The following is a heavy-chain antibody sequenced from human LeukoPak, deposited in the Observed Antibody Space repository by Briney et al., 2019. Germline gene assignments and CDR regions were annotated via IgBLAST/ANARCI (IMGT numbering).Heavy chain of an antibody. J-gene: IGHJ4*02. D-gene: IGHD3-9*01. CDR2: INHSGST. CDR3: ARGRERVLRYFDKEFLFDY. CDR1: GATISSGTYS. Sequence: SETLSLTCAVSGATISSGTYSWGWMRQPPGKGLEWIGEINHSGSTNYNPSLKSRVTISVDTSKNQFSLKLSSVTAADTAVYYCARGRERVLRYFDKEFLFDYWGQGTLVTVSS. V-gene: IGHV4-39*07.